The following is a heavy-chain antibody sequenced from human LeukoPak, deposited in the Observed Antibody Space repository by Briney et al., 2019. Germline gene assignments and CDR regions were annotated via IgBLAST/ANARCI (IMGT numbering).Heavy chain of an antibody. Sequence: SETLSLTCTVSGGSISSGDYYWSWIRQPPGEGLEWIGYIYYSGSTYYNPSLKSRVTISVDTSKNQFSLKLSSVTAADTAVYYCARTVGGSSFDYWGQGTLVTVSS. CDR3: ARTVGGSSFDY. V-gene: IGHV4-30-4*08. J-gene: IGHJ4*02. D-gene: IGHD2-15*01. CDR1: GGSISSGDYY. CDR2: IYYSGST.